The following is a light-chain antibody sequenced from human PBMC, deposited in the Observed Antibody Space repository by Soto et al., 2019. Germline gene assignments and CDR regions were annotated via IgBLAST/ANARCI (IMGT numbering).Light chain of an antibody. V-gene: IGKV3D-20*02. Sequence: EIVLTQSPGTLSLSPGERAALSCRASRSLSDNHLAWYQQRPGQAPRLLIYDASSRAAGIPDRFSGSGSGTDFTLTITRLEPEDFAVYYCQQRDNWPWTFGQGTKVDIK. CDR1: RSLSDNH. J-gene: IGKJ1*01. CDR2: DAS. CDR3: QQRDNWPWT.